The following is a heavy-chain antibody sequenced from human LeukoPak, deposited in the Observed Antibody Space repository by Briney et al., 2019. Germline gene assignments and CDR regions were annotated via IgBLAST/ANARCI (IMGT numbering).Heavy chain of an antibody. CDR2: IYHSGST. V-gene: IGHV4-38-2*02. Sequence: SETLSLTCTVSGYSISSGYYWGWIRQPPGKGLEWMGSIYHSGSTYYNPSLKSRVTISVDTSKTQFSLKLSSVTAADTAVYYCAREPDTAMPTAYYYYYGMDVWGQGTTVTVSS. J-gene: IGHJ6*02. CDR1: GYSISSGYY. CDR3: AREPDTAMPTAYYYYYGMDV. D-gene: IGHD5-18*01.